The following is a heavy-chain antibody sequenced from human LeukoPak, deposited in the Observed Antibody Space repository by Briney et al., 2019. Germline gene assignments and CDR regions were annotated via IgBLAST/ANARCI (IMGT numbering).Heavy chain of an antibody. CDR3: ARNQRIGVPASNWFDP. CDR2: INGGNGNT. CDR1: GYTFTTYA. J-gene: IGHJ5*02. D-gene: IGHD6-19*01. V-gene: IGHV1-3*01. Sequence: ASVKVSCKASGYTFTTYAIHWVRQAPGQSLEWMGWINGGNGNTEYSQKFQGRVTITRDRSASTAYMELSGLRSEDTALYYCARNQRIGVPASNWFDPWGQGTLVIVSS.